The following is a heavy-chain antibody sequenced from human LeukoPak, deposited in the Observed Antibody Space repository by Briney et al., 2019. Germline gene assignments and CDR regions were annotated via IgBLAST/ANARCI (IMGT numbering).Heavy chain of an antibody. D-gene: IGHD1-26*01. V-gene: IGHV3-66*01. J-gene: IGHJ4*02. Sequence: GGSLRLSCEASGFSVSSNYMSWVRQAPGKGLEWVSVFYAGGSRQYTDSVKGRFTISRDTSKNSLYLQMNSLRAEDTAVYYCAKDLRGYSGSFGGQGTLVTVSS. CDR3: AKDLRGYSGSF. CDR1: GFSVSSNY. CDR2: FYAGGSR.